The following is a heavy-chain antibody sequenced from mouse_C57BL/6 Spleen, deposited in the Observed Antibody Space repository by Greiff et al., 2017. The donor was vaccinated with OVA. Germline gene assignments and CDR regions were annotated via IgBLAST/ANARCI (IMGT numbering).Heavy chain of an antibody. CDR2: IYPGDGDT. CDR3: ARGTTVVEGFAY. V-gene: IGHV1-80*01. CDR1: GYAFSSYW. D-gene: IGHD1-1*01. Sequence: QVQLKQSGAELVKPGASVKISCKASGYAFSSYWMNWVKQRPGKGLEWIGQIYPGDGDTNYNGKFKGKATLTADKSSSTAYMQLSSLTSEDSAVYFCARGTTVVEGFAYWGQGTLVTVSA. J-gene: IGHJ3*01.